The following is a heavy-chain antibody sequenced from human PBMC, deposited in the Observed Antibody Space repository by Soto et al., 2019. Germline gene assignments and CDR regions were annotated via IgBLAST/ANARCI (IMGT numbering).Heavy chain of an antibody. D-gene: IGHD3-22*01. CDR3: ARGDSSDYSTTTPADF. V-gene: IGHV5-51*01. Sequence: PAASLKTSCSGSGSSFANYWIGWVRQMPGKGLEWMGIIYPSDSDTRYSPSFQGKVTISADKCISTVYLQWNSLKASDTDMYFCARGDSSDYSTTTPADFWGQGTLVTVSS. CDR1: GSSFANYW. CDR2: IYPSDSDT. J-gene: IGHJ4*02.